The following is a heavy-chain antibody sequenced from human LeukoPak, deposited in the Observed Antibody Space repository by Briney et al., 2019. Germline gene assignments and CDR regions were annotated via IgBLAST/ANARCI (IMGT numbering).Heavy chain of an antibody. CDR2: ICYRGST. Sequence: SETLSLTCTVSGGSISGYDWSWIRQPPGKGLEWIGYICYRGSTTYNPSLKSRVTISVDTSKNQFSLKLSSVTAADTAVYYCARAYGDYVDHWGQGTLVTVSS. CDR1: GGSISGYD. CDR3: ARAYGDYVDH. V-gene: IGHV4-59*01. D-gene: IGHD4-17*01. J-gene: IGHJ4*02.